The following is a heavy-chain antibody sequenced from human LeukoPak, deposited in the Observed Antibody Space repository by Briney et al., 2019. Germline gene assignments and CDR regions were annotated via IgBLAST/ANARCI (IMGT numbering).Heavy chain of an antibody. CDR2: ISSSGSTI. J-gene: IGHJ4*02. V-gene: IGHV3-11*01. CDR3: ARDARYCSGGSCYDYYFDY. Sequence: GGSLRLSCAASGFTFSDYYMSWIRQAPGKGLEWVSYISSSGSTIYYADSVKGRFTISRDNAKNSLYLQMNSLRAEDTAVYYCARDARYCSGGSCYDYYFDYWGQGTLVTVSS. CDR1: GFTFSDYY. D-gene: IGHD2-15*01.